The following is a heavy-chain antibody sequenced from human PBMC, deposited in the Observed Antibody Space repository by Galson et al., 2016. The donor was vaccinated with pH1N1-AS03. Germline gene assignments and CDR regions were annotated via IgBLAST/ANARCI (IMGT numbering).Heavy chain of an antibody. CDR2: ISWNDNK. J-gene: IGHJ4*02. CDR1: GFSLSTSEVG. Sequence: PALVKPTQPLTLTCTFSGFSLSTSEVGVGWIRQPPGKALEWLALISWNDNKLYRPSLKSRLTITKDTSKNQVVLTMTNMDPEATATYYCGHSTAGYWGQGILVTVSS. D-gene: IGHD2-21*02. V-gene: IGHV2-5*01. CDR3: GHSTAGY.